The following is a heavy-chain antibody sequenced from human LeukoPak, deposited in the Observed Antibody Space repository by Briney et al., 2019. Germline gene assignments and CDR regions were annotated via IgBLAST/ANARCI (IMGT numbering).Heavy chain of an antibody. J-gene: IGHJ2*01. V-gene: IGHV4-61*02. CDR1: GGSISSGSYY. CDR3: ATLRADWYFDL. CDR2: IYTSGST. Sequence: PSETLSLTCTVSGGSISSGSYYWSWIRQPAGKGLEWIGRIYTSGSTNYNPSLKSRVTISVDTSKNQFSLKLSSVTAADTAVYYCATLRADWYFDLWGRGTLVTVSS.